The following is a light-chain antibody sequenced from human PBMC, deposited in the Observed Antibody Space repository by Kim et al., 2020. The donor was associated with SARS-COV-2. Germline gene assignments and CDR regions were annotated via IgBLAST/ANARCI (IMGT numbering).Light chain of an antibody. CDR3: QQSQSFRYT. V-gene: IGKV1-39*01. J-gene: IGKJ2*01. Sequence: SASKGDRVTITCRASRSISHFLHWYQHKPGEAPKLLISGSSTLQTGVPSRFSGSGFGTEFTLTITGLQPEDVATYYCQQSQSFRYTFGQGTKLEI. CDR1: RSISHF. CDR2: GSS.